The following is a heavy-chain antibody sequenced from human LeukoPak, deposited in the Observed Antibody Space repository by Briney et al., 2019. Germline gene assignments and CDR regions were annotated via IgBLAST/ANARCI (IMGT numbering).Heavy chain of an antibody. Sequence: ASVKVSCKASGYTFTGYYMHWVRQAPGQGLEWMGWINPNSGGTNYAQKFQGRVTMTRDTSISTAYMELSRLRSDDTAVYYCARVGVPAAGWFDPWGQGTLVIVSS. J-gene: IGHJ5*02. D-gene: IGHD2-2*01. CDR3: ARVGVPAAGWFDP. V-gene: IGHV1-2*02. CDR2: INPNSGGT. CDR1: GYTFTGYY.